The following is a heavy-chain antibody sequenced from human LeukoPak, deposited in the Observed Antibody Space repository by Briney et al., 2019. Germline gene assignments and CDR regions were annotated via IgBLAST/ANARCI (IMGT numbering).Heavy chain of an antibody. CDR1: GFTFSSYG. CDR3: ARVRSGSYDY. J-gene: IGHJ4*02. V-gene: IGHV3-21*01. D-gene: IGHD1-26*01. CDR2: ISTSSSYI. Sequence: GGSLRLSCAASGFTFSSYGMNWVRQAPGKGLEWVSSISTSSSYIYYADSVKGRFTISRDNARNSLYLQMNTLRAEDTAVYYCARVRSGSYDYWGQGTLVTVSS.